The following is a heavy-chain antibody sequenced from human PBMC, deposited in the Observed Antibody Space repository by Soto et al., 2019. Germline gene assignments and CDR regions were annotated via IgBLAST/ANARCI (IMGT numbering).Heavy chain of an antibody. CDR2: INPSGGST. Sequence: ASVKVSCKASGYTFTSYYMHWVRQAPGQGLEWMGIINPSGGSTTYAQKFQGRVTMTRDTSTSTVYMELSSLRSEDTAVYYCASVYCSGGSRYPIDYSAQRTSVTVSS. V-gene: IGHV1-46*03. CDR1: GYTFTSYY. J-gene: IGHJ4*02. D-gene: IGHD2-15*01. CDR3: ASVYCSGGSRYPIDY.